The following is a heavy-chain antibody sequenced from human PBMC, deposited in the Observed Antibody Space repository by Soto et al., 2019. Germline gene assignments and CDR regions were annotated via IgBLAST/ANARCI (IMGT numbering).Heavy chain of an antibody. CDR3: ARGSGWYFH. J-gene: IGHJ4*02. CDR2: INHSGST. Sequence: PSETLSLTCAVYGGSFSGYYWSWIRQPPGKGLEWIGEINHSGSTNYNPSLKSRVTISVDTSKNQVSLKLSSVTAADTAVYYCARGSGWYFHWGQGTLVTVSS. D-gene: IGHD6-19*01. CDR1: GGSFSGYY. V-gene: IGHV4-34*01.